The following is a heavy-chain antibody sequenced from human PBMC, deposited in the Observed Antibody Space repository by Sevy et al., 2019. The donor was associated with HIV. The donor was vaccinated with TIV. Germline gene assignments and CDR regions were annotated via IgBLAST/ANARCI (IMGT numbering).Heavy chain of an antibody. D-gene: IGHD2-8*02. CDR2: IKQDGSEK. CDR1: GFTFSSYW. Sequence: GGSLRLSCAASGFTFSSYWMSWVRQAPGKGLEWVANIKQDGSEKYYVDSVKGRFTISRDNAKNSLYLQMNSLRAEDTAVYYCARDGPNSYCTGGVCYYYYGMDVWGQGTTVTVSS. CDR3: ARDGPNSYCTGGVCYYYYGMDV. V-gene: IGHV3-7*03. J-gene: IGHJ6*02.